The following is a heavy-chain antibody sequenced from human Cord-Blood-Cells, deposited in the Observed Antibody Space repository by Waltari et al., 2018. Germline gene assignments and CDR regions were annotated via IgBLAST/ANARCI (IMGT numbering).Heavy chain of an antibody. CDR1: GFTVSSNY. V-gene: IGHV3-66*01. D-gene: IGHD1-1*01. Sequence: EVQLVESGGGLVQPGGSLRLSCAASGFTVSSNYMSWVRQAPGKGLEWGVVIESGGSTYYADSVKCRFTISRDNSKNTLYLQMNSLRAEDTAVYYCASKLDDAFDIWGQGTMVTVSS. CDR2: IESGGST. J-gene: IGHJ3*02. CDR3: ASKLDDAFDI.